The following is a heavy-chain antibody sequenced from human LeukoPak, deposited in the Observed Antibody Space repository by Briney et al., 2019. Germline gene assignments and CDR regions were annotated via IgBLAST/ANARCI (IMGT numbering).Heavy chain of an antibody. Sequence: SETLSLTCTVSGGSISSYYWSWIRQPPGKGLEWIGYIYYSGSTNYNPSLKSRVTISVDTSKNQFSLKLSSVTAADTAVYYCARDRRGAPERPNWFDPWGQGTLVTVSS. D-gene: IGHD1-1*01. CDR3: ARDRRGAPERPNWFDP. CDR1: GGSISSYY. V-gene: IGHV4-59*01. CDR2: IYYSGST. J-gene: IGHJ5*02.